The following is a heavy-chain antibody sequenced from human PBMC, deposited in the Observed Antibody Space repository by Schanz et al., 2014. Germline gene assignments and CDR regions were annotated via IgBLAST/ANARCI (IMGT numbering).Heavy chain of an antibody. V-gene: IGHV1-46*03. CDR1: GYTFTGYS. CDR3: ARRYSSGWYEFDY. CDR2: INPSGGST. J-gene: IGHJ4*02. Sequence: QVQLVQSGADVKKPGASVKVSCKASGYTFTGYSMHWVRQAPGQGLEWMGRINPSGGSTSYAQKFQGRVTMTRDTSTSTVYMYLSSLRSEDTAVYYCARRYSSGWYEFDYWGQGTLVTVSS. D-gene: IGHD6-19*01.